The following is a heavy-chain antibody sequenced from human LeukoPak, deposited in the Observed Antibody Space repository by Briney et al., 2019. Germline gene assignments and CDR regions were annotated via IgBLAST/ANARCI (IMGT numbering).Heavy chain of an antibody. V-gene: IGHV3-21*01. CDR3: ARSYGGYDPFDY. Sequence: PGGSLRLSCAASGLTFSSYSMNWVRQAPGKGLEWVSSISSSSSYIYYADSVKGRFTISRDNAKNSLYLQMNSLRAEDTAVYYCARSYGGYDPFDYWGQGTLVTVSS. CDR2: ISSSSSYI. J-gene: IGHJ4*02. CDR1: GLTFSSYS. D-gene: IGHD4-23*01.